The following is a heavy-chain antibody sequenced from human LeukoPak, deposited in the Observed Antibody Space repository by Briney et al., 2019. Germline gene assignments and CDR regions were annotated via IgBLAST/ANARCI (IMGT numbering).Heavy chain of an antibody. CDR1: GFTFRSYW. D-gene: IGHD5-18*01. Sequence: EGSLRLSCAASGFTFRSYWMSWVRQAPGKGLEWVANIKDDGSEKYYVDSVKGRFTISRDSAKNSLYLQMNSLRVEDTAVYYCARDHNYGSDYWGQGTLVTVSS. J-gene: IGHJ4*02. V-gene: IGHV3-7*03. CDR3: ARDHNYGSDY. CDR2: IKDDGSEK.